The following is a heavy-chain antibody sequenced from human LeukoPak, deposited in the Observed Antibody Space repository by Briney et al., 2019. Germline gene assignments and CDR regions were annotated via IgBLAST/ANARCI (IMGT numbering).Heavy chain of an antibody. D-gene: IGHD2-21*02. V-gene: IGHV1-2*02. J-gene: IGHJ4*02. Sequence: GASVKVSCKASGYTFTGYYMHWVRQAPGQGLEWMGWINPNSGGTNYAQKFQGRVTMTRDTSISTAYMELSRLRSDDTAVYYCARGRRSRYIIVVVTAPTDYWGQGTLVTVPS. CDR2: INPNSGGT. CDR1: GYTFTGYY. CDR3: ARGRRSRYIIVVVTAPTDY.